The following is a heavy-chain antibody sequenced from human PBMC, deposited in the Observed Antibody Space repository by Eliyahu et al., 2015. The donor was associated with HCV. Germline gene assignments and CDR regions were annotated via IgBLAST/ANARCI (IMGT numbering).Heavy chain of an antibody. D-gene: IGHD3-10*01. V-gene: IGHV5-51*01. J-gene: IGHJ6*02. CDR2: IYPGDSDT. CDR3: ARHCPPYGSGSSATRQRYYYYGMDV. Sequence: SFTSYWIGWVRQMPRKGLEWMGIIYPGDSDTRYSPSFQGQVTISADKSISTAYLQWSSLKASDTAMYYCARHCPPYGSGSSATRQRYYYYGMDVWGQGTTVTVSS. CDR1: SFTSYW.